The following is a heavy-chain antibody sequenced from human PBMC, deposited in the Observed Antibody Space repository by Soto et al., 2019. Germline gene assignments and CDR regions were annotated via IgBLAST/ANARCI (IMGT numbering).Heavy chain of an antibody. CDR3: ARDGGPYCGGDCYLA. Sequence: GGSLRLSCAASGFTVSSNYMSWVRQAPGKGLEWVSVIYSGGSTYYADSVKGRFTISRDNSKNTLYLQMNSLRAEDTAVYYCARDGGPYCGGDCYLAWGQGTLVTVSS. CDR1: GFTVSSNY. D-gene: IGHD2-21*02. CDR2: IYSGGST. J-gene: IGHJ5*02. V-gene: IGHV3-53*01.